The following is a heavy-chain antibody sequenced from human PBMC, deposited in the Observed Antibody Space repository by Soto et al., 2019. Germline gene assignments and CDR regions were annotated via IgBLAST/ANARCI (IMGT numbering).Heavy chain of an antibody. J-gene: IGHJ6*02. CDR3: AKDQWGQWLVLDYYGMDV. D-gene: IGHD6-19*01. V-gene: IGHV3-30*18. CDR2: ISYDGSNK. CDR1: GFTFSSYG. Sequence: HPGGSLRLSCAASGFTFSSYGMHWVRQAPGKGLEWVAVISYDGSNKYYADSVKGRFTISRDNSKNTLYLQMNSLRAEDTAVYYCAKDQWGQWLVLDYYGMDVWGQGTTVTVSS.